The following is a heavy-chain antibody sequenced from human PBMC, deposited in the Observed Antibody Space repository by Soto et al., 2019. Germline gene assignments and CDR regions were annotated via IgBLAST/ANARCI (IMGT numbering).Heavy chain of an antibody. J-gene: IGHJ4*02. D-gene: IGHD3-22*01. CDR1: GFTFSSYA. Sequence: XXSLRLSFAASGFTFSSYAMGWVPQAPGKGLEWVSAISGSGGSTYYADSVKGRFTISRDNSKNTLYLQMNSLRAEDTVVYYCAKDMDYYDSSGYYDYWGQGTLVTVSS. CDR2: ISGSGGST. V-gene: IGHV3-23*01. CDR3: AKDMDYYDSSGYYDY.